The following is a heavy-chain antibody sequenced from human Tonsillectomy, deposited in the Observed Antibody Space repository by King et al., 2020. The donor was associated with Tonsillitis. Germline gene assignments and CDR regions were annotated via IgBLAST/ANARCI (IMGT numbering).Heavy chain of an antibody. V-gene: IGHV3-30*18. D-gene: IGHD7-27*01. J-gene: IGHJ4*02. CDR2: ISYDGSYK. Sequence: VQLVESGGGVVQPGRSLRLSCAASGFTFSSYGMHWVRQAPGKGLEWVALISYDGSYKYYADSMKGRFIISRDNSKNTLYLQMNSLRAEDTAVYYCAKDQSNGINWGSYTDSWGQGTLVTVSS. CDR1: GFTFSSYG. CDR3: AKDQSNGINWGSYTDS.